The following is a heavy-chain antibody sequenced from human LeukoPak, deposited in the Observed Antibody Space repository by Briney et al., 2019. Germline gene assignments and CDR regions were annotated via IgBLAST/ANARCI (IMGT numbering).Heavy chain of an antibody. CDR3: ANAKEEYSGSYPPYY. CDR1: GGTFSSYA. CDR2: IIPILGIA. V-gene: IGHV1-69*04. Sequence: SVKVSCKASGGTFSSYAISWVRQAPGQGLEWMGRIIPILGIANYAQKFQGRVTITADKSTSTAYMELSSLRAEDTAVYYCANAKEEYSGSYPPYYWGQGTLVTVSS. J-gene: IGHJ4*02. D-gene: IGHD1-26*01.